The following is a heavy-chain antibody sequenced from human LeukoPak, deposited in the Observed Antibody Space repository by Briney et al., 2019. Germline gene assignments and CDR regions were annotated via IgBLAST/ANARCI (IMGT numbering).Heavy chain of an antibody. V-gene: IGHV5-51*01. J-gene: IGHJ4*02. CDR3: ARHLSTGLIGY. D-gene: IGHD1-1*01. CDR1: GYSFTTYW. Sequence: GESLKISCKASGYSFTTYWIGWVRQVPGKGLEWVGIIYPADSTAKYSPSFQGQVTISVDKSISTAYLQWSRLEASDTAVYYCARHLSTGLIGYWGQGTLVTVSS. CDR2: IYPADSTA.